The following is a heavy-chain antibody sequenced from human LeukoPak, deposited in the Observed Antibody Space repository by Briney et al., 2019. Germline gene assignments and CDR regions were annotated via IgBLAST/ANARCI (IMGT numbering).Heavy chain of an antibody. J-gene: IGHJ5*02. V-gene: IGHV3-23*01. CDR3: AKVAAAGNWFDP. CDR1: GFTFSSYA. D-gene: IGHD6-13*01. CDR2: ISGCGCST. Sequence: PGGSLRLSCAASGFTFSSYAMSWVRQAPGKGLEGVSTISGCGCSTCYADSVKGRYYADSVKGRFTISRDNSKNTLYLQMNSLRAEDTAIYYCAKVAAAGNWFDPWGQGTLVTVSS.